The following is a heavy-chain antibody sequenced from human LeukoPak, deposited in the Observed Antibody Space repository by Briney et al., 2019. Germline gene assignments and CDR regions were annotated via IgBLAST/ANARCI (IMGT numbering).Heavy chain of an antibody. CDR2: IHYSGAT. CDR3: ATLRGASTAVFDS. Sequence: SETLSLTCTVSGGSLSSDYWSWIRQSPGKRLEWIGYIHYSGATNYSPSLKSRVTISVDTSKNQFSLKLSSVTAADTALYYCATLRGASTAVFDSWGQGTLVTVSS. J-gene: IGHJ4*02. V-gene: IGHV4-59*08. D-gene: IGHD2-21*02. CDR1: GGSLSSDY.